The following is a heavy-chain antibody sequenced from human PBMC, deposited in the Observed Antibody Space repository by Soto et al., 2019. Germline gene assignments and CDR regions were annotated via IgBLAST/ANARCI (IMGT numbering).Heavy chain of an antibody. D-gene: IGHD3-10*01. V-gene: IGHV3-23*01. CDR3: AKVRGPEDFFDY. CDR2: ISGSGVST. CDR1: GFTFSSYA. Sequence: EVQLLESGGGLVKPGGSLRLSCAASGFTFSSYAVNWVRQAPGKGLEWVSAISGSGVSTIYADSVKGRFTISRDNSKSTGHLQMNSMTAEDTALYYWAKVRGPEDFFDYWGQGTRVTVSS. J-gene: IGHJ4*02.